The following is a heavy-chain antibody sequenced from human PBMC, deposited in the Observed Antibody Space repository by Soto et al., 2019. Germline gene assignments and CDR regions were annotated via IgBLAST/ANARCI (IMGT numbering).Heavy chain of an antibody. J-gene: IGHJ4*02. D-gene: IGHD4-4*01. Sequence: PGGSLRLSCAASGFTFSSYGIHWVRQAPGKGLEWVAVIWYDGSNKYYADSVKGRFTISRDNSKNTLYLQMNSLRAEDTAVYYCARDGYSNYGSLDYWGQGTLVTVSS. CDR1: GFTFSSYG. CDR3: ARDGYSNYGSLDY. V-gene: IGHV3-33*01. CDR2: IWYDGSNK.